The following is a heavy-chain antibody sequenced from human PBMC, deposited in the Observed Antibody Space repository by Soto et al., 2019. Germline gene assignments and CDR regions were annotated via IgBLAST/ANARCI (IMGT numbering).Heavy chain of an antibody. J-gene: IGHJ4*02. Sequence: PGGSLRLSCAASGFTFSSYAMSWVRQAPGKGLEWVSAISGSGGSTYYADSVKGRFTISRDNSKNTLYLQMNSLRAEDTAVYYCAKGTTSYYGDLSYYFDYWGQGTLVTVSS. CDR1: GFTFSSYA. CDR2: ISGSGGST. D-gene: IGHD4-17*01. V-gene: IGHV3-23*01. CDR3: AKGTTSYYGDLSYYFDY.